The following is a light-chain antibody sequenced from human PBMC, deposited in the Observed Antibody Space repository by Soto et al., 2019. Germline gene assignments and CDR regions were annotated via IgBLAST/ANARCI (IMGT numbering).Light chain of an antibody. J-gene: IGKJ1*01. CDR1: QSISSD. CDR2: GAS. Sequence: EIVMTQSPATLSVSPGERATLACRASQSISSDLAWYQQKPGQAPRLLIYGASTRATGVPARFSGSGSGREFNRTSTRLQSEDLAVYYCQHYSTWPPETLGQGTKVDLK. V-gene: IGKV3-15*01. CDR3: QHYSTWPPET.